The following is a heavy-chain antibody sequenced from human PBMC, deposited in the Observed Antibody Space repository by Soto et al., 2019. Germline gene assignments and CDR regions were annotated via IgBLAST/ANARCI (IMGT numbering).Heavy chain of an antibody. CDR1: GGSVSSGSYY. D-gene: IGHD2-15*01. CDR2: IYYSGST. V-gene: IGHV4-61*01. J-gene: IGHJ5*02. CDR3: ARGPIVVVVAATQAPMNWFDP. Sequence: QVQLQESGPGLVKPSETLSLTCTVSGGSVSSGSYYWSWIRQPPGKGLEWIGYIYYSGSTNYNPSLKLRVTISVDTSKNQFSLKLSSVTAADTAVYYCARGPIVVVVAATQAPMNWFDPWGQGTLVTVSS.